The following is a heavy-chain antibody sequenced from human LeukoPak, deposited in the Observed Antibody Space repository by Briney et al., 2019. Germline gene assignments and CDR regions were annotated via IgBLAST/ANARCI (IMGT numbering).Heavy chain of an antibody. CDR2: ISSSGSTI. CDR3: ARDGAAAGTDY. Sequence: GGSLRLSCAASGFTFSSYEMNWVRQAPGKGLEWVSYISSSGSTIYYADSVKGRFTISRDNAKNSLYLQMNSLRAEDTAVYYCARDGAAAGTDYWGQGTLVIVSS. J-gene: IGHJ4*02. D-gene: IGHD6-13*01. CDR1: GFTFSSYE. V-gene: IGHV3-48*03.